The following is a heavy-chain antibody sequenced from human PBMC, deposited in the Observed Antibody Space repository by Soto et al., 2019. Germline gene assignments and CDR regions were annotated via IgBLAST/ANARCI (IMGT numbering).Heavy chain of an antibody. CDR1: GFTFSTFG. CDR3: AKDLQAYGDYDYYCYGLDV. V-gene: IGHV3-30*18. D-gene: IGHD4-17*01. J-gene: IGHJ6*02. Sequence: QLVESGGGVFPPGASLRLSCAASGFTFSTFGMHWVRQTPGKGLEWVAVISYDGNNKVYADSVKGRFTISRDNFKNTVDLVMNNLKVDDTAVYYCAKDLQAYGDYDYYCYGLDVWGQGATVSVYS. CDR2: ISYDGNNK.